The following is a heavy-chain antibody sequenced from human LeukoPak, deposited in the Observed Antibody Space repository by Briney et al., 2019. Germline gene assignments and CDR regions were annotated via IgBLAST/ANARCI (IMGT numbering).Heavy chain of an antibody. CDR3: ARARYSEKGYYYHYMDV. CDR2: ITSSSGYI. V-gene: IGHV3-21*06. Sequence: GGSLRLSCAASGFSFSSFSMNWVRQAPGKGLVWVSSITSSSGYIYYADSVKGRFTTSRDNVNNLLYLQMNSLRAEDTAVYYCARARYSEKGYYYHYMDVWGKWTTVTVSS. CDR1: GFSFSSFS. J-gene: IGHJ6*03. D-gene: IGHD3-16*01.